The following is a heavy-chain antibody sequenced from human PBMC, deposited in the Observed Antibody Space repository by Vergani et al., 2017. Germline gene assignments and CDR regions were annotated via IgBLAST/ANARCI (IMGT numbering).Heavy chain of an antibody. J-gene: IGHJ4*02. V-gene: IGHV4-31*03. CDR2: IYYSGST. D-gene: IGHD6-6*01. CDR3: ARASIAARLRIWXFDY. CDR1: GGSISSGGYY. Sequence: QVQLQESGPGLVKPSQTLSLTCTVSGGSISSGGYYWSWIRQHPGKGLEWIGYIYYSGSTYYNPSLKSRVTISVDTSKNQFSLKLSSVTAADTAVYYCARASIAARLRIWXFDYWGQGTLVSVSS.